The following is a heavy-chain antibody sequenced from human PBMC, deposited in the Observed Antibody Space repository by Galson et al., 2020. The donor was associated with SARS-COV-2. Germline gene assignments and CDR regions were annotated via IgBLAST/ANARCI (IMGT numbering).Heavy chain of an antibody. CDR1: GGSFSGYY. V-gene: IGHV4-34*01. Sequence: ETSETLSLTCAVYGGSFSGYYWSWIRQPPGKGLEWIGEINHSGSTNYNPSLKSRVTISVDTSKNQFSLKLSSVTAADTAVYYCARDIVVVPAAGENYYYYYGMDVWGQGTTVTVSS. D-gene: IGHD2-2*01. CDR3: ARDIVVVPAAGENYYYYYGMDV. CDR2: INHSGST. J-gene: IGHJ6*02.